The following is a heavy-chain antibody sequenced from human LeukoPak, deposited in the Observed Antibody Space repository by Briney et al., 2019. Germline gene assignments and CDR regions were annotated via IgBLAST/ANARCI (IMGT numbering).Heavy chain of an antibody. CDR2: ISSSSSYI. V-gene: IGHV3-21*01. CDR3: ARAGYSSSWYPYYFDY. CDR1: GFTFSSYS. D-gene: IGHD6-13*01. J-gene: IGHJ4*02. Sequence: GGSLRVSCAASGFTFSSYSMNWVRQAPGKGLEWVSSISSSSSYIYYADSVKGRFTISRDNAKNSLYLQMNSLRAEDTAVYYCARAGYSSSWYPYYFDYWGQGTLVTVSS.